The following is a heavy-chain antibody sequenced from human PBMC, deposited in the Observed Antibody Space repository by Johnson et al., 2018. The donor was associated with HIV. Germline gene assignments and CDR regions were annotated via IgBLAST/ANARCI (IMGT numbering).Heavy chain of an antibody. CDR1: GFTFSSYG. CDR3: ASLSDDAFDF. CDR2: IWYDGSNK. Sequence: QVLLVESGGGVVQPGRSLRLSCAASGFTFSSYGMHWVRQAPGKGLEWVAVIWYDGSNKYYADSVKGRFTISRDNSKNTLYLQMNSLKAEDTAVYYCASLSDDAFDFWGQGTMVIVSS. J-gene: IGHJ3*01. V-gene: IGHV3-33*01.